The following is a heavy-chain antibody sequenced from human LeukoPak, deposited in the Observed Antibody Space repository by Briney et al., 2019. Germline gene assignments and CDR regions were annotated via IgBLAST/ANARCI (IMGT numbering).Heavy chain of an antibody. Sequence: GASVKVSCKASGYTFTSYDINWVRQATGQGLEWMGWISAYNGNTNYAQKLQGRVTMTTDTSTSTAYMELRSLRSDDTAVYYCARVRVIGDILTPPPYDFDYWGQGTLVTVSS. CDR3: ARVRVIGDILTPPPYDFDY. D-gene: IGHD3-9*01. CDR2: ISAYNGNT. J-gene: IGHJ4*02. V-gene: IGHV1-18*01. CDR1: GYTFTSYD.